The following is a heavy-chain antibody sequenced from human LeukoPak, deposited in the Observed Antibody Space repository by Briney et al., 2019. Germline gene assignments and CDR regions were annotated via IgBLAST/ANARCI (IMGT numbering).Heavy chain of an antibody. Sequence: GGSLRLSCAASGLTFSSYGMHWVRQAPGKGLEWVAVISYDGSNKYYADSVKGRFTISRDNSKNTLYLQMNSLRAEDTAVYYCAKDSGYCSSTSCSARIYYGMDVWGKGTTVTVSS. J-gene: IGHJ6*04. CDR2: ISYDGSNK. CDR3: AKDSGYCSSTSCSARIYYGMDV. V-gene: IGHV3-30*18. CDR1: GLTFSSYG. D-gene: IGHD2-2*01.